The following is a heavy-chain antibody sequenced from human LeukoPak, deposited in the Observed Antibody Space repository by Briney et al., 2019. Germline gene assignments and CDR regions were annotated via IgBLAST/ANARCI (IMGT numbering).Heavy chain of an antibody. D-gene: IGHD2-8*02. J-gene: IGHJ4*02. Sequence: PGGSLRLSCAASGFSFSSYAMHWVRQAPGKGLEWVAVISYDGSNKYYADSVKGQFTISRDNSKNTLYLQMNSLRAEDTAVYYCAREWSMGGYWGQGTLVTVSS. CDR2: ISYDGSNK. V-gene: IGHV3-30*04. CDR3: AREWSMGGY. CDR1: GFSFSSYA.